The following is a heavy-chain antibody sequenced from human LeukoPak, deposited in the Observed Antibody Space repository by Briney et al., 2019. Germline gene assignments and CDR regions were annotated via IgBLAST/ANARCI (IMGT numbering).Heavy chain of an antibody. Sequence: GESLKISCKGSGYSFSNDWIGWVRQMPGKGLEWMGVIYPGDSDTRYSPSFQGQVTISVDKSLNTAHLQWSSLKASDTAMYYCARPKTRYSNYAFDIWGQGTVVTVSS. J-gene: IGHJ3*02. V-gene: IGHV5-51*01. D-gene: IGHD4-11*01. CDR2: IYPGDSDT. CDR3: ARPKTRYSNYAFDI. CDR1: GYSFSNDW.